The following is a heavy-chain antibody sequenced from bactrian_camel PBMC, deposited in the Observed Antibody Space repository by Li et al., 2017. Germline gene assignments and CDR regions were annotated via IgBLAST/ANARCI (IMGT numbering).Heavy chain of an antibody. CDR3: AVDSWQPLEIAREEGAFRY. D-gene: IGHD7*01. CDR2: LDTDDST. V-gene: IGHV3S55*01. J-gene: IGHJ6*01. Sequence: QLVESGGGSVEVGGSLTLSCVASRDTIGRYCMGWFRQIPDREREGVAALDTDDSTSYAASVKGRFTISKDNAKHTLYLQMNSLKPEDTAMYYCAVDSWQPLEIAREEGAFRYWGQGTQVTVS. CDR1: RDTIGRYC.